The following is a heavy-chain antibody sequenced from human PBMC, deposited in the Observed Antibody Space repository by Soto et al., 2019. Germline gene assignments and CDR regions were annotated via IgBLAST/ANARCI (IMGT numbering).Heavy chain of an antibody. CDR1: GGSISSYY. D-gene: IGHD6-19*01. Sequence: ETLSLTCTVSGGSISSYYWSWIRQPPGKGLEWIGYIYYSGSTNYNPSLKSRVTISVDTSQNQFSLKLSSVTAADTAVYYCAREIGGVSSGWSPYFDYWGQGTLVTVPS. J-gene: IGHJ4*02. CDR3: AREIGGVSSGWSPYFDY. CDR2: IYYSGST. V-gene: IGHV4-59*01.